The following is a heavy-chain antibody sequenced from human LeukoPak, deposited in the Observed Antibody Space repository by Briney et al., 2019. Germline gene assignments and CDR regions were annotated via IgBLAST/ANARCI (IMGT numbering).Heavy chain of an antibody. CDR1: GGSFSGYY. CDR2: INHSGST. CDR3: ARGQWYSSGWQGH. J-gene: IGHJ4*02. Sequence: SETLSLTCAVYGGSFSGYYWSWIRQPPGKGLEWIGEINHSGSTNYNPSLKSRVTISVDTSKNQFSLKLSSVTAADTAVYYCARGQWYSSGWQGHWGQGTLVTVSS. V-gene: IGHV4-34*01. D-gene: IGHD6-19*01.